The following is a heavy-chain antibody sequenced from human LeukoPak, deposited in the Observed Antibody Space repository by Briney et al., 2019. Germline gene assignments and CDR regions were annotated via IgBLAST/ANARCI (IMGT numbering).Heavy chain of an antibody. CDR1: GFTFSSYG. CDR2: IWYDGSNK. D-gene: IGHD2-2*03. CDR3: ARVGYCSSTSCPFDY. J-gene: IGHJ4*02. V-gene: IGHV3-33*01. Sequence: GGSLRLSCAASGFTFSSYGMHWVRQAPGKGLEWVAVIWYDGSNKYYADSVKGRFTISRDNSKNTPYLRMNSLRAEDTAVYYCARVGYCSSTSCPFDYWGQGTLVTVSS.